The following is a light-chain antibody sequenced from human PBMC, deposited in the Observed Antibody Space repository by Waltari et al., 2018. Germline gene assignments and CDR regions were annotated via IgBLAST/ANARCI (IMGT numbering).Light chain of an antibody. CDR1: QSISSW. Sequence: DIQMTQSPSTLSASVGDRVTITCRASQSISSWLAWYQQKPGKAHKLLIFDASSLESGVPSRFSGSGSGTEFTLTISSLQPDDFATYYCQQYNSYSPYTFAQGTKLEIK. CDR2: DAS. CDR3: QQYNSYSPYT. J-gene: IGKJ2*01. V-gene: IGKV1-5*01.